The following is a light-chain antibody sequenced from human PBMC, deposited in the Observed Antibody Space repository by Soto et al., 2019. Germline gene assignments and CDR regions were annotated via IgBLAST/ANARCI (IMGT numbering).Light chain of an antibody. CDR3: QQYYSTPLT. CDR2: WAS. Sequence: DIVMTQSPDSLAVSLGERATINCKSSQSFLYSSNNKNYLAWYQQKPGQPPKLLIYWASTRESGVPDRFSGSGSGTDFTLTISSLQAEDGAVYYCQQYYSTPLTFGGGTKVEIK. V-gene: IGKV4-1*01. CDR1: QSFLYSSNNKNY. J-gene: IGKJ4*01.